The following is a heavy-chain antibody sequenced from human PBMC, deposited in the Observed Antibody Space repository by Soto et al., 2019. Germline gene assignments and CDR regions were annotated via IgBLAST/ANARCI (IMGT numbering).Heavy chain of an antibody. CDR1: GGSISGYY. CDR3: ARRTVNIRTFYSGLKTHCFDY. J-gene: IGHJ4*02. V-gene: IGHV4-59*08. D-gene: IGHD6-19*01. CDR2: IYYTGST. Sequence: PSETLSLTCTVSGGSISGYYWSWIRQPPGKRLEWIGNIYYTGSTNYNPSLRSRVTISIDTSKNQFSLKLKSVTAADTAIYYCARRTVNIRTFYSGLKTHCFDYWGQGAPVTVSS.